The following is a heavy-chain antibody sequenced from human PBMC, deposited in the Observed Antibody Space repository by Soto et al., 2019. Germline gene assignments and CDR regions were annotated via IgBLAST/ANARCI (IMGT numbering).Heavy chain of an antibody. J-gene: IGHJ4*02. CDR3: AKGYCSGGSCYSGLYYFDY. CDR1: GFTIDDYA. Sequence: PGGSLRLSCAASGFTIDDYAMHWVRQAPGKGLEWVSGISWNSGSIGYADSVKGRFTISRDNAKNSLYLQMNSLRAEDTALYYCAKGYCSGGSCYSGLYYFDYWGQGTLVTVSS. CDR2: ISWNSGSI. V-gene: IGHV3-9*01. D-gene: IGHD2-15*01.